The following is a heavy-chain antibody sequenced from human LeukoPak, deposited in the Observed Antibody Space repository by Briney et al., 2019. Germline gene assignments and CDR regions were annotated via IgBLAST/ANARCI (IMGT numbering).Heavy chain of an antibody. Sequence: PSETLSLTCTVSGGSINIFYWNWIRQPPEKGLEWIGSISDSASTNYNPSLESRVIISVDTSKNRFSLKLNSVTPADTAVYFCARGTSKTFDYWGQGTLVTVSS. CDR2: ISDSAST. V-gene: IGHV4-59*01. J-gene: IGHJ4*02. CDR3: ARGTSKTFDY. CDR1: GGSINIFY.